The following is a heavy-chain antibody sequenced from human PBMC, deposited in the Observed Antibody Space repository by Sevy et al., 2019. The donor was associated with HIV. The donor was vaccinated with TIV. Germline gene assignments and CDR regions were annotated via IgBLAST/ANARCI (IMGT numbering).Heavy chain of an antibody. Sequence: GGSPRLSCAASTFTFSDYYMTWIRQAPGKGLEWVSHISSGGSNKYYADSVKGRFTISRDNTKNSLYLQMNSLRVEDTALYYCARVRYNYGSYYFDYWGQGTLVTVSS. J-gene: IGHJ4*02. CDR2: ISSGGSNK. V-gene: IGHV3-11*01. D-gene: IGHD5-18*01. CDR1: TFTFSDYY. CDR3: ARVRYNYGSYYFDY.